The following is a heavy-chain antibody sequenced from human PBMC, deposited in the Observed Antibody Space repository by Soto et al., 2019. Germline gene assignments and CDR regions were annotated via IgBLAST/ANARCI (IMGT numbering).Heavy chain of an antibody. Sequence: SETLSLTCTVSGGSISSSSYYWGWIRQPPGKGLEWIGSIYYSGSTYYNPSLKSRVTISVDTSKNQFSLKLSSVTAADTAAYYCAREDVYCSSTSCYRGGVDYWGQGTLVTVSS. CDR3: AREDVYCSSTSCYRGGVDY. J-gene: IGHJ4*02. CDR2: IYYSGST. CDR1: GGSISSSSYY. D-gene: IGHD2-2*01. V-gene: IGHV4-39*02.